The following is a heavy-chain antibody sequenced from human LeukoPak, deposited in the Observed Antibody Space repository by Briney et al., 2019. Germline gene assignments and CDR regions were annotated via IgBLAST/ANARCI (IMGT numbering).Heavy chain of an antibody. CDR1: GFTFSSYS. CDR2: ISSSGITI. CDR3: AREGYSYGDFDY. D-gene: IGHD5-18*01. J-gene: IGHJ4*02. V-gene: IGHV3-48*04. Sequence: PGGSLRLSCAASGFTFSSYSMNWVRQAPGKGLEWVSYISSSGITIYYADSVKGRFTISRDNAKNSLYLQMNSLRAEDTAVYYCAREGYSYGDFDYWGQGTLVTVSS.